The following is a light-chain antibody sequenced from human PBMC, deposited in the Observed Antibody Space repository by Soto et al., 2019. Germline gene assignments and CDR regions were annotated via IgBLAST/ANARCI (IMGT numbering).Light chain of an antibody. CDR2: EVV. Sequence: QSALTQPPSASGSPGQSVTISCTGTKNDIGVYDFVSWYQHHPGKAPRLIIYEVVQRPSGVPDRFSGSKSGNTASLTVSGLQAEDEADYYCSSYAGSKYVFGPGTKVTVL. J-gene: IGLJ1*01. CDR3: SSYAGSKYV. V-gene: IGLV2-8*01. CDR1: KNDIGVYDF.